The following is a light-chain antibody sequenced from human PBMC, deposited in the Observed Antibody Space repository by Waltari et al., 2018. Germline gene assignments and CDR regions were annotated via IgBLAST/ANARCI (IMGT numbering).Light chain of an antibody. V-gene: IGKV3-11*01. J-gene: IGKJ4*01. CDR1: QSVGSQ. CDR3: QQRLSWPIT. CDR2: DAS. Sequence: VTLSCRASQSVGSQLAWYQQKSGQAPRLLICDASNRATGIPARFSGSGSGIDFTLTITSLEPEDFAVYYCQQRLSWPITFGGGTKVEIK.